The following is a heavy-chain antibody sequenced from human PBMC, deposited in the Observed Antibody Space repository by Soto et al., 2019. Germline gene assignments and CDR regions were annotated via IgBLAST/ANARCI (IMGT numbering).Heavy chain of an antibody. CDR2: VHESGST. CDR1: GGAMWNYY. J-gene: IGHJ4*02. Sequence: LGSMSLNCTGSGGAMWNYYWSWIRRIPGRGLEWIGCVHESGSTDYNPSLKGRVTISLHPSKSQFSLSLRSATAADTATYYCARGTRALITSFFAYWGQGIQVTVSS. V-gene: IGHV4-59*01. D-gene: IGHD1-20*01. CDR3: ARGTRALITSFFAY.